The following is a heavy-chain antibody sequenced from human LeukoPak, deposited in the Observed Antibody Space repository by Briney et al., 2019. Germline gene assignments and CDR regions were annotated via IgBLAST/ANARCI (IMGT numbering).Heavy chain of an antibody. Sequence: GGSLRLSCAASGFTFSNYNMNWVRQAPGKGLQWVSSISSSSSYIYYADSVKGRFTISRDNAENSLYLQMNSLRAEDTAVYYCARLSSSSRDFDYWGQGTLVTVSS. V-gene: IGHV3-21*01. J-gene: IGHJ4*02. D-gene: IGHD6-13*01. CDR1: GFTFSNYN. CDR2: ISSSSSYI. CDR3: ARLSSSSRDFDY.